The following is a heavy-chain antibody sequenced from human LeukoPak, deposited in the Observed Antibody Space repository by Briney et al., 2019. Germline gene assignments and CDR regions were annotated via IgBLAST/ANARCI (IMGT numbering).Heavy chain of an antibody. CDR3: ARTTYYSESGGYTPGYFDF. V-gene: IGHV2-70*11. CDR2: IDWDGDK. Sequence: SGPAVGKPKQTLTLTCAFSGFSLTTTGMCVSWIRQPPGKALEWLARIDWDGDKYYSTSLKTNLTISKDTSKNQVVLIMTNVDPVDTATYYCARTTYYSESGGYTPGYFDFWGQGTRVTVSS. CDR1: GFSLTTTGMC. J-gene: IGHJ4*02. D-gene: IGHD3-22*01.